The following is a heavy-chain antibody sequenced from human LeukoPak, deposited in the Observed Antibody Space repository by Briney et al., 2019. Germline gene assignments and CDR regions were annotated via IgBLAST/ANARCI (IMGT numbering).Heavy chain of an antibody. V-gene: IGHV4-39*07. D-gene: IGHD3-9*01. CDR3: ARVPINDWLFDY. CDR1: GGSISSSSYY. CDR2: IYYGGST. J-gene: IGHJ4*02. Sequence: SETLSLTCTVSGGSISSSSYYWGWIRQPPGKGVEWFGSIYYGGSTYYNPSLKSRVTISVDTSKNQFSLKLSSVTAADTAVYYCARVPINDWLFDYWGQGTLVTVSS.